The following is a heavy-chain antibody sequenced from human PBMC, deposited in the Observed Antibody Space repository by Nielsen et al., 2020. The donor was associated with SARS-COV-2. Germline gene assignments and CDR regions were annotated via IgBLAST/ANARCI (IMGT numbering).Heavy chain of an antibody. CDR2: IFYNGGT. J-gene: IGHJ4*02. CDR3: ARPHGNY. Sequence: GSLRLSCAASGFTFSSYSMNWVRQPPGKGLEWIGTIFYNGGTYYNPSLESRLTLSVDTSMNQFSLKLTSVTAADTAIYYCARPHGNYWGRGTLVTVSS. CDR1: GFTFSSYS. V-gene: IGHV4-34*12.